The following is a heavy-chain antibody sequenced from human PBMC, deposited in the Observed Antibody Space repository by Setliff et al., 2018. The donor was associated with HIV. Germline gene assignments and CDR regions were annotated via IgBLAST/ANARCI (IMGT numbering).Heavy chain of an antibody. V-gene: IGHV3-30*02. CDR1: GFTFSDYD. CDR3: VRAGSYRFDY. Sequence: GGSLRLSCAASGFTFSDYDIHWVRQAPGKGLEWVAFMRYDGSNKDYADSVKGRFTISRDNSKNTLFLQMNSLRGEDTALYYCVRAGSYRFDYWGQGTLVTVSS. D-gene: IGHD3-10*01. CDR2: MRYDGSNK. J-gene: IGHJ4*02.